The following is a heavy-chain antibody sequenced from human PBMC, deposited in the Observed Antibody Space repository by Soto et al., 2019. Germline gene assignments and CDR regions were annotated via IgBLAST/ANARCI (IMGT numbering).Heavy chain of an antibody. CDR1: LFTFSSYG. CDR2: IWYDGSNK. CDR3: ARESGSSWGLDYYYYRMDA. Sequence: GGSLRVSCSDSLFTFSSYGRRCVLLSPFKGLDLVAVIWYDGSNKYYAVSVKGRFTISRDNSKNTLYLQMNSLRAEDTAVYYCARESGSSWGLDYYYYRMDAWGLVNRVAFSS. J-gene: IGHJ6*02. V-gene: IGHV3-33*08. D-gene: IGHD6-13*01.